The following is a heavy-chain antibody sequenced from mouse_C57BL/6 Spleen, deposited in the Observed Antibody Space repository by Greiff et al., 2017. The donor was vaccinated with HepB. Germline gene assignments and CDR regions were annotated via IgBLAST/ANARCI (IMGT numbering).Heavy chain of an antibody. J-gene: IGHJ2*01. CDR3: ASLYYGNWRGLDY. CDR1: GYTFTSYW. V-gene: IGHV1-50*01. Sequence: QVQLQQSGAELVKPGASVKLSCKASGYTFTSYWMQWVKQRPGPGLEWIGEIDPSDSYTNYNQKFKGKATLTVDTSSSTAYMQLSSLTSEDSAVYYCASLYYGNWRGLDYWGQGTTLTVSS. D-gene: IGHD2-1*01. CDR2: IDPSDSYT.